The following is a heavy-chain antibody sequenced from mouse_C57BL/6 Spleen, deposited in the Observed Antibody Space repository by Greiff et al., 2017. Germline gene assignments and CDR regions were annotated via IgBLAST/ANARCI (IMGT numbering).Heavy chain of an antibody. CDR3: ARKGDYYGSREDYFDY. D-gene: IGHD1-1*01. CDR1: GYTFTSYW. V-gene: IGHV1-69*01. CDR2: IDPSDSYT. Sequence: QVQLQQPGAELVMPGASVKLSCKASGYTFTSYWMHWVKQRPGQGLEWIGEIDPSDSYTNYNQKFKGKSTLTVDKSSSTAYMQFSSLTSEDSAIYYCARKGDYYGSREDYFDYWGQGTTLTVSS. J-gene: IGHJ2*01.